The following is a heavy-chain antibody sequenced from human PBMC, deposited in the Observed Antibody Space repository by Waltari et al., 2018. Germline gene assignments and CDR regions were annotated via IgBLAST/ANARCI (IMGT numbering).Heavy chain of an antibody. V-gene: IGHV3-53*01. CDR1: GFTVSSNY. CDR2: IYSGGST. Sequence: EVQLVESGGGLIQPGGSLSLTCAASGFTVSSNYRSWVRQAPGKGLEWVSVIYSGGSTYYADSVKGRFTISRDNSKNTLYLQMNSLRAEDTAVYYCARGPSSGYYDYWGQGTLVTVSS. D-gene: IGHD3-22*01. CDR3: ARGPSSGYYDY. J-gene: IGHJ4*02.